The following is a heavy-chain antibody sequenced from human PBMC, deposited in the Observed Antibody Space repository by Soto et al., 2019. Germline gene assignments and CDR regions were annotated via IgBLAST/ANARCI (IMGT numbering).Heavy chain of an antibody. CDR1: GFTFSTYA. J-gene: IGHJ4*02. CDR3: AKQPLKVPLRFDY. D-gene: IGHD3-16*01. Sequence: EVQLLESGGGLVQPGGSLRLSCAASGFTFSTYAMAWVRQAPGKGLEWVSSISSSSGSTFYAVSVNGRFTISRDNSENTLSLQMNSLRAEDTAVYYCAKQPLKVPLRFDYWGQGTLVTVSS. CDR2: ISSSSGST. V-gene: IGHV3-23*01.